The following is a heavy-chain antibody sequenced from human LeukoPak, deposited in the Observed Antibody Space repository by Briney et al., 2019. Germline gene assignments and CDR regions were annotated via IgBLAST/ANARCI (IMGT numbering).Heavy chain of an antibody. J-gene: IGHJ4*02. CDR3: ARRRVGFTVDY. CDR2: IYHCGST. CDR1: GYSISSGYY. V-gene: IGHV4-38-2*01. Sequence: SETLSLTCAVSGYSISSGYYWGWIRQPPGKGLEWIGSIYHCGSTYYNPSLKSRVNISVDTSKNQFSLKLSSVTAADTAVYYCARRRVGFTVDYWSQGTLVTVSS. D-gene: IGHD1-26*01.